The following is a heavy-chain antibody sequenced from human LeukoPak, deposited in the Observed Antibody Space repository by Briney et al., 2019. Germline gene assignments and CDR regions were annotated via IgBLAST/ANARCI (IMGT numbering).Heavy chain of an antibody. Sequence: KPGGSLRLSCAASGFTFSNYYMNWVRQAPGKGLEWVSSISGSSSYIYYADSVKGRFTISRDNAKNSLYLQMNSLRAEDMAVYYCARDVYYYDSSGFDPWGQGTLVTVSS. D-gene: IGHD3-22*01. CDR2: ISGSSSYI. V-gene: IGHV3-21*01. CDR1: GFTFSNYY. CDR3: ARDVYYYDSSGFDP. J-gene: IGHJ5*02.